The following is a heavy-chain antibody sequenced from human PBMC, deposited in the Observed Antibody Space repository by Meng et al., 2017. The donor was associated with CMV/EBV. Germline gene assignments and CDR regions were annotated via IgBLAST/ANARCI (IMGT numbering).Heavy chain of an antibody. V-gene: IGHV1-69*05. CDR1: GGTFSSYA. D-gene: IGHD2-2*01. J-gene: IGHJ6*02. Sequence: SVKVSCKASGGTFSSYAISRVRQAPGQGLEWMGGIIPIFGTANYAQKFQGRVTITTDESTSTAYMELSSLRSEDTAVYYCASTRASVVPAATSSYYYYYGMDVWGQGTTVTVSS. CDR2: IIPIFGTA. CDR3: ASTRASVVPAATSSYYYYYGMDV.